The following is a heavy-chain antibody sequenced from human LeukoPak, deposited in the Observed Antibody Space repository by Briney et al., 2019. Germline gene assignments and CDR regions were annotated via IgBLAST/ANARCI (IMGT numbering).Heavy chain of an antibody. Sequence: GGSLRLSCAASGFTFSDYYMSWIRQAPGKGLEWLSYISRGGTTIYYADSVKGRFTIPRDNAKNSLYLQMNSLRAEDTAVYYCARDPKRGDSSFDYWGQGTLVTVSS. V-gene: IGHV3-11*01. CDR2: ISRGGTTI. J-gene: IGHJ4*02. CDR3: ARDPKRGDSSFDY. CDR1: GFTFSDYY. D-gene: IGHD3-16*01.